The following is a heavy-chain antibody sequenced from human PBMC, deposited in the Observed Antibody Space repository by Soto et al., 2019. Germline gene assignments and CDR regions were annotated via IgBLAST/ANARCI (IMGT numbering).Heavy chain of an antibody. J-gene: IGHJ6*02. CDR2: IYSGGST. CDR3: ARRYSSCWFGSMDV. D-gene: IGHD6-13*01. CDR1: GFTVSSNY. Sequence: EVQLVESGGGLVQPGGSLRLSCAASGFTVSSNYMSWVRQAPGKGLEWVSVIYSGGSTYYADSVKGRFTISRDNSKNTLYLQMNSLRAEDTAVYYCARRYSSCWFGSMDVSGQGTTVTVSS. V-gene: IGHV3-66*04.